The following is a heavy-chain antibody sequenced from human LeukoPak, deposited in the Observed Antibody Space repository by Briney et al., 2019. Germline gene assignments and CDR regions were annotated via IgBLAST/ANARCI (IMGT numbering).Heavy chain of an antibody. J-gene: IGHJ4*02. CDR1: GGSITSSSHH. CDR2: IYYSGTT. D-gene: IGHD6-6*01. V-gene: IGHV4-39*07. Sequence: SETLSLTCTVSGGSITSSSHHWGWLRQPPGKGLEWIGSIYYSGTTYYKPSLRSRVTISVDTSKNQFYLRLTSVTAADSAMYYCARESSSSPDYWGEGTLVTVSS. CDR3: ARESSSSPDY.